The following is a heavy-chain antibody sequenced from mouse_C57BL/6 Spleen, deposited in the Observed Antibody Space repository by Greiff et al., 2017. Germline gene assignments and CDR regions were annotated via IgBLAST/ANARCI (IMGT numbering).Heavy chain of an antibody. CDR3: AREGYYGSPYFDY. Sequence: EVKVVESGGGLVKPGGSLKLSCAASGFTFSSYAMSWVRQTPEKRLEWVATISDGGSYTYYPDNVKGRFTISRDNAKNNLYLQMSHLKSEDTAMYYCAREGYYGSPYFDYWGQGTTLTVSS. V-gene: IGHV5-4*01. CDR2: ISDGGSYT. D-gene: IGHD1-1*01. CDR1: GFTFSSYA. J-gene: IGHJ2*01.